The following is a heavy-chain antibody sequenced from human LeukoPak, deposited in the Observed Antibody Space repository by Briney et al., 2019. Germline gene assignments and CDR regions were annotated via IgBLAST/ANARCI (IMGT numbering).Heavy chain of an antibody. Sequence: GGSLRPSCAASGFTFSSYSMNWVRQAPGKGLEWVSSISSSSSSIYYADSVKGRFTISRDNAKNALYLQMNSLRAEDTAVYYCARDLWFGEGDYWGQGTLVTVSS. CDR1: GFTFSSYS. CDR3: ARDLWFGEGDY. V-gene: IGHV3-21*01. D-gene: IGHD3-10*01. J-gene: IGHJ4*02. CDR2: ISSSSSSI.